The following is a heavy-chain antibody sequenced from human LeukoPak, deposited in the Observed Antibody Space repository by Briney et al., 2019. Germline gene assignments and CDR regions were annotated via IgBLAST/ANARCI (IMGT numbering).Heavy chain of an antibody. J-gene: IGHJ3*02. CDR1: GYTFNTYA. Sequence: ASVKVSCKASGYTFNTYAIHWVRQAPGQSLEWMGWINAGNGNTKYPQKFRDRVRITRDTSANTVYMEMNSLRVEDTAIYYCASPGYSFSDAFDIWGQGTMVTVSS. CDR3: ASPGYSFSDAFDI. D-gene: IGHD3-22*01. V-gene: IGHV1-3*01. CDR2: INAGNGNT.